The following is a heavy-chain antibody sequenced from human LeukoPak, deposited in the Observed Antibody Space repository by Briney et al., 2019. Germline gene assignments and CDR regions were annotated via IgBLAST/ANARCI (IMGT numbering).Heavy chain of an antibody. CDR3: ASGRWELLWIVDY. J-gene: IGHJ4*02. CDR1: GFTFSSYS. D-gene: IGHD1-26*01. CDR2: ISSSSSYT. V-gene: IGHV3-21*01. Sequence: PGGSLRLSCAASGFTFSSYSMNWVRQAPGKGLEWVSSISSSSSYTYYADSVKGRFTISRDNAKNSLYLQMNSLRAEDTAVYYCASGRWELLWIVDYWGQGTLVTVSS.